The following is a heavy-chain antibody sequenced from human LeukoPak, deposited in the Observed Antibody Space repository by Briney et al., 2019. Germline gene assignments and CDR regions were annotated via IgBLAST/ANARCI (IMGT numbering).Heavy chain of an antibody. D-gene: IGHD6-19*01. CDR2: IKSKAYGGTT. CDR3: SRTRSVAGSSIYFAC. CDR1: GFTFADYA. Sequence: KPGGSLRLSCTGSGFTFADYAMSWFRQAPGKGLEWVCFIKSKAYGGTTEYAASVKGRFTVSSDDSKSIASLHLNSLKTKETAAYYCSRTRSVAGSSIYFACWGQGTLATASS. V-gene: IGHV3-49*05. J-gene: IGHJ4*01.